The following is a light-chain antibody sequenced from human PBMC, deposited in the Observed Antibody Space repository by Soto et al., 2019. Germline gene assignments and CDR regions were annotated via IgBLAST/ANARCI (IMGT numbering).Light chain of an antibody. CDR3: QQYGNSPWT. Sequence: EIVMTQSPATLSVSPGESATLSCRASQSVTINLAWYQQKPGQAPRLLIYGASTRATGIPTRFSGTGSGTDFTLTISRLEPEDFAVYYCQQYGNSPWTFGQGTKVDIK. J-gene: IGKJ1*01. CDR1: QSVTIN. CDR2: GAS. V-gene: IGKV3-15*01.